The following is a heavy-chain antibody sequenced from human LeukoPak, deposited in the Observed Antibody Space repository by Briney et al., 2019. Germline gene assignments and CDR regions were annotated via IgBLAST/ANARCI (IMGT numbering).Heavy chain of an antibody. J-gene: IGHJ4*02. CDR1: GFTFSSYA. CDR2: ISGSGGST. V-gene: IGHV3-23*01. Sequence: PGGSLGLSCAASGFTFSSYAMSWVRQAPGKGLEWVSAISGSGGSTYYADSVKGRFTISRDNSKNTLYLQMNSLRAEDTAVYYCAKGPDYYDSSGYLQEWYFDYWGQGTLVTVSS. CDR3: AKGPDYYDSSGYLQEWYFDY. D-gene: IGHD3-22*01.